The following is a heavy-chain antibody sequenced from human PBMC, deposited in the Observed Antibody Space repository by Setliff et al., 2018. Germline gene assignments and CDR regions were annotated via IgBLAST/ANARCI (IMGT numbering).Heavy chain of an antibody. CDR2: SNHSGST. CDR3: ARDPHYDPTYSLPGHAFDF. V-gene: IGHV4-34*01. Sequence: SETLSLTCSVYGESFSNNYWSWIRQPPGKGLEWIGESNHSGSTSYSPSLKSRASISLDASKNQFALKLTSATAADTAVYYCARDPHYDPTYSLPGHAFDFWGQGIMVTVSS. CDR1: GESFSNNY. J-gene: IGHJ3*01. D-gene: IGHD3-22*01.